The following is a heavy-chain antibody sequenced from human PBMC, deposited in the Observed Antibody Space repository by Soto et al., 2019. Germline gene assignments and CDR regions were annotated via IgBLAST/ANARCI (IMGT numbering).Heavy chain of an antibody. V-gene: IGHV1-18*01. D-gene: IGHD5-12*01. CDR2: ISAYNGNT. Sequence: ASVKVSCKASGYTFTSYGISWVRQAPGQGLEWMGWISAYNGNTNYAQKLQGRVTMTTDTSTSTAYMELSSLRSDDTAVYYCARVGATIRVPYYFDYWGQGTLVTVSS. CDR3: ARVGATIRVPYYFDY. CDR1: GYTFTSYG. J-gene: IGHJ4*02.